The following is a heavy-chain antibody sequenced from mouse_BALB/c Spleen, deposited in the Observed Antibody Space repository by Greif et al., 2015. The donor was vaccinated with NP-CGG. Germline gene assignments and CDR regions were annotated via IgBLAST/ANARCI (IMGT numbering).Heavy chain of an antibody. V-gene: IGHV3-8*02. J-gene: IGHJ4*01. CDR1: GDSITSGY. D-gene: IGHD2-1*01. CDR3: ARSPYGNYAMDY. CDR2: ISYSGST. Sequence: EVKVEESGPSLVKPSQTLSLTCSVTGDSITSGYWNWIRKFPGNKLEYMGYISYSGSTYYNPSLKSRISITRDTSKNQYYLQLNSVTTEDTATYYCARSPYGNYAMDYWGQGTSVTVSS.